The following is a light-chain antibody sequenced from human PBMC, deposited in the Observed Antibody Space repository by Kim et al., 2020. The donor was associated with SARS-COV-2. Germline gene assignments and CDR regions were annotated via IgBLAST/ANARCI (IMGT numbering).Light chain of an antibody. Sequence: ASVRDRVAVTCRTSQGIDNHLAWYQQKPGKAPKLLIFAASTLRSGVPSRFSGSGSGTEFTLTVSSLQPEDFAIYYCQQLNTYPWTFGQGTKVDIK. CDR2: AAS. CDR1: QGIDNH. CDR3: QQLNTYPWT. J-gene: IGKJ1*01. V-gene: IGKV1-9*01.